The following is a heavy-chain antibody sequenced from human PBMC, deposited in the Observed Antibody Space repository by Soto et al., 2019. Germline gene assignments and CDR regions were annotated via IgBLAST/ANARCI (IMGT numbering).Heavy chain of an antibody. CDR1: GYSFTNYW. CDR3: ARRHNGWSFDT. D-gene: IGHD2-15*01. J-gene: IGHJ3*02. CDR2: LYPGDSDT. V-gene: IGHV5-51*01. Sequence: GESLKISCEGFGYSFTNYWIGWVRQMPGKGLEWMGILYPGDSDTRYSPSFQGQVTISVDKSISTAYLQWNSLKASDTAMYYCARRHNGWSFDTWGQGTMVTVSS.